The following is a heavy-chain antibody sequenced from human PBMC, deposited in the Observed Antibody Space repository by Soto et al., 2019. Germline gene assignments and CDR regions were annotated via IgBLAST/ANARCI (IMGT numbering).Heavy chain of an antibody. CDR2: IGSSDV. Sequence: DVQLLESGGGLVQPGGSLRLSCEASGFRFSVNAMSWVRQAPGRGREWVSTIGSSDVYYADAVKGRFTISRDNSKNTVCLQMDSLRADDTVVYYCAKDHFHGNGVFDGFDVWGQGTIVTVSS. D-gene: IGHD4-17*01. J-gene: IGHJ3*01. CDR3: AKDHFHGNGVFDGFDV. CDR1: GFRFSVNA. V-gene: IGHV3-23*01.